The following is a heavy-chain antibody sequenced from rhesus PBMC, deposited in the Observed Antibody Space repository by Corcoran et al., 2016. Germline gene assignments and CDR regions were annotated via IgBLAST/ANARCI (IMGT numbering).Heavy chain of an antibody. CDR1: GGSISSSY. CDR2: IYGGGSST. J-gene: IGHJ4*01. CDR3: ARDRGYSGYGY. D-gene: IGHD5-42*01. V-gene: IGHV4-169*02. Sequence: QLQLQESGPGVVKPSETLSVTCAVSGGSISSSYWSWIRQAPGKGLEWIGYIYGGGSSTNYNPSLKSRVTLSVDTSKNQLSLKLSSVTAADTAVYYCARDRGYSGYGYWGQGVLVTVSS.